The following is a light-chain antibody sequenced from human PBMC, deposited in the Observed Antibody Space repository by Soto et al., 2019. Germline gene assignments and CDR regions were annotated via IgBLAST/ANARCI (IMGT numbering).Light chain of an antibody. V-gene: IGKV3-20*01. CDR2: GAS. CDR1: QSVDSVY. CDR3: QQYDTSRPLYT. J-gene: IGKJ2*01. Sequence: EIVLTQSPGTLSLSPGERATLSCRASQSVDSVYLTGYQQKPGQAPRLLIYGASTTAAGIPSRFRGSGSGTDFTLAISRLEPDDFGVYYCQQYDTSRPLYTFGQGTKLEFK.